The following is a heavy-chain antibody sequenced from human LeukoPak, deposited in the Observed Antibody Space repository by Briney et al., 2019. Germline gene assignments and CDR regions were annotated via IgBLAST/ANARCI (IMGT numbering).Heavy chain of an antibody. J-gene: IGHJ4*02. Sequence: ASVKVSCKASGYTFTSYGISWVPHAPGQGLEWMGWISAYNGNTNYAQKLQGRVTMTTDTSTSTAYMELRSLRSDDAAVYYCARVHGNYAHFDYWGQGTLVTVSS. CDR3: ARVHGNYAHFDY. CDR1: GYTFTSYG. D-gene: IGHD4-17*01. CDR2: ISAYNGNT. V-gene: IGHV1-18*01.